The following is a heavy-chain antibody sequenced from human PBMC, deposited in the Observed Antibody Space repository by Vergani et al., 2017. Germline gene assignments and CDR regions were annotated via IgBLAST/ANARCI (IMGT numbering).Heavy chain of an antibody. CDR3: ARDLSDGSYEGGSVYNWFDP. CDR2: INPSGGST. V-gene: IGHV1-46*01. CDR1: GYTFTSYY. D-gene: IGHD1-26*01. J-gene: IGHJ5*02. Sequence: QVQLVQSGAEVKKPGASVKVSCKVSGYTFTSYYMHWVRQAPGQGLEWMGIINPSGGSTSYAQKFQGRVNMTRDTYTSTVYMELSILRSEDTAVYCCARDLSDGSYEGGSVYNWFDPWGQGTLVTVSS.